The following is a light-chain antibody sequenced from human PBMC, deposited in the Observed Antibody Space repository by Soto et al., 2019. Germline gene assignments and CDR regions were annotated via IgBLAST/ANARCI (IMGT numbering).Light chain of an antibody. CDR2: DVN. CDR1: RSDIGAYNF. Sequence: QSVLTQPASVSGSPGQSITISCTGTRSDIGAYNFVSWYQQHPGKAPKLILYDVNIRPSGVSYRFSGSKSGNTASPTISGLQAEDEADYYCTSWTTSTTMIFGGGTKLTVL. CDR3: TSWTTSTTMI. V-gene: IGLV2-14*03. J-gene: IGLJ2*01.